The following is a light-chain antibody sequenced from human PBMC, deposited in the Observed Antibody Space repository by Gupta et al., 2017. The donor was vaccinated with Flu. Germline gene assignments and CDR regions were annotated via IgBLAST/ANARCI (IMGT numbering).Light chain of an antibody. CDR3: QSYDSSLSGWV. CDR1: SSNIGAGYD. J-gene: IGLJ3*02. Sequence: QSVLTQPPSVSGAPGQRVTISCTGSSSNIGAGYDVHWYQQLPGTAPKVVIYGNNNRPSGVPDRFSGPKSGTSASLAITGLQAEDEGDYYCQSYDSSLSGWVFGGGTKLTVL. V-gene: IGLV1-40*01. CDR2: GNN.